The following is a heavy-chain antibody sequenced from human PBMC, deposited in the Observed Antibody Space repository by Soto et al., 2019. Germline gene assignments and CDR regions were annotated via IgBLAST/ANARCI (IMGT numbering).Heavy chain of an antibody. J-gene: IGHJ6*02. CDR1: GGTFSSYA. CDR2: IIPIFGTA. CDR3: ARVRTLDIVVVVAAQYYYYGMDV. D-gene: IGHD2-15*01. V-gene: IGHV1-69*12. Sequence: QVQLVQSGAEVKKPGSSVKVSCKASGGTFSSYAISWVRQAPGQGLEWMGGIIPIFGTANYAQKFQGRVTITADESTSTAYMELRRLRSEDTAVYYCARVRTLDIVVVVAAQYYYYGMDVWGQGTTVTVSS.